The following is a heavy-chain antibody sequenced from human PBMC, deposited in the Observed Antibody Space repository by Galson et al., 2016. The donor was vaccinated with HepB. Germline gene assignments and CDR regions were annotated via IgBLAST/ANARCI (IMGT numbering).Heavy chain of an antibody. J-gene: IGHJ3*02. CDR3: TKNFDDYVGDTFDM. CDR2: INQDGSEK. D-gene: IGHD4-17*01. Sequence: SLRLSCAASGFTFSNAWMSWVRQAPGKGLEWVANINQDGSEKSYMDSVKGRFTISRDNAKNSLYLQMNSLRAEDTAVYYCTKNFDDYVGDTFDMWGQGTMVTVSS. CDR1: GFTFSNAW. V-gene: IGHV3-7*01.